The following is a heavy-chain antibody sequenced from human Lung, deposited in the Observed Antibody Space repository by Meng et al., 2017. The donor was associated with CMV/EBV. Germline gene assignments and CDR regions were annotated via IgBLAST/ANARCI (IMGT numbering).Heavy chain of an antibody. CDR1: GFTFDDYA. CDR2: ISWDGGST. Sequence: GEXXKISCAASGFTFDDYAMHWVRQAPGKGLEWVSLISWDGGSTYYADSVKGRFTISRDNSKNTLYLQMNSLRAEDTAVYYCAKDRPMYYDFWSGLDYWGQGXLVTVSS. V-gene: IGHV3-43D*03. CDR3: AKDRPMYYDFWSGLDY. J-gene: IGHJ4*02. D-gene: IGHD3-3*01.